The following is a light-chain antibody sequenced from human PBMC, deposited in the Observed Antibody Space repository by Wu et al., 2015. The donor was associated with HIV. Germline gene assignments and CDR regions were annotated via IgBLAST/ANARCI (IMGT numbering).Light chain of an antibody. CDR1: QSVGAY. Sequence: EIVLTQSPATLSLSPGERATVSCRASQSVGAYVAWFQQKPGQAPRLLIYDASNRATGIPDRFGGGGSGTDFTLTISRLEPEDFAVYFCQQYGSLVTPVSFGQGTKVEIK. CDR3: QQYGSLVTPVS. J-gene: IGKJ2*03. CDR2: DAS. V-gene: IGKV3-11*01.